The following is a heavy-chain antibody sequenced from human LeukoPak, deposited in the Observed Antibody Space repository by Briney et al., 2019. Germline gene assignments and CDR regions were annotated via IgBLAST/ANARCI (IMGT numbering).Heavy chain of an antibody. D-gene: IGHD6-13*01. CDR1: GGSISSYY. CDR3: ARRGGIEDSSSWYASYGMDV. Sequence: SETLSLTCTVSGGSISSYYWSWIRQPPGKGLEWIGYIYYSGSTNYNPSLKSRVTISVDTSKNQFSLKLSSVTAADTAVYYCARRGGIEDSSSWYASYGMDVWGQGTTVTVSS. J-gene: IGHJ6*02. CDR2: IYYSGST. V-gene: IGHV4-59*08.